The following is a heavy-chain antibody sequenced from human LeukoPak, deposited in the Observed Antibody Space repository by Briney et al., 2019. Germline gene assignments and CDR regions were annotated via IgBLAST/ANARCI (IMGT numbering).Heavy chain of an antibody. CDR3: VKNGWLDY. CDR1: GFQFSSQN. D-gene: IGHD6-19*01. Sequence: GGSRRLPCEASGFQFSSQNMNWAPQAPGKGLEWVAYISTSGDYTKYADSVEGRFTISRDNAENSLFLLMNSLRVEDTAVYYCVKNGWLDYWGQGILVTVSS. V-gene: IGHV3-21*06. J-gene: IGHJ4*02. CDR2: ISTSGDYT.